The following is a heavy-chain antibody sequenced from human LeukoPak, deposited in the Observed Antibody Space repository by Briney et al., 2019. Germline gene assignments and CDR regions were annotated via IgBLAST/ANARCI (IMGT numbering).Heavy chain of an antibody. J-gene: IGHJ4*02. V-gene: IGHV3-30*03. D-gene: IGHD3-10*01. Sequence: PGGSLRLSCAASGFSFSSYGMHWVRQAPGKGLEXXXSISSDGSNKHYADSVKGRFTISRDNSKNTLYLQVNSLRAEDTAVYYCASQHYGSGISWDYWGQGTLVTVSS. CDR3: ASQHYGSGISWDY. CDR1: GFSFSSYG. CDR2: ISSDGSNK.